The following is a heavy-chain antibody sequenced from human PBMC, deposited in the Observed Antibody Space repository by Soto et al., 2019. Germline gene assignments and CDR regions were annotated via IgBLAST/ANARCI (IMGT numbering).Heavy chain of an antibody. Sequence: AGGSLRLSCAASGFTFSSFWMTWVRQAPGKGLEWVANIKQDGSEEYYVDSVKGRFTISRDNAKNSLYLQMNSLRAEDTAIYYCARNFGSDYWGRGTLVTVSS. CDR2: IKQDGSEE. V-gene: IGHV3-7*05. D-gene: IGHD3-10*01. CDR1: GFTFSSFW. CDR3: ARNFGSDY. J-gene: IGHJ4*02.